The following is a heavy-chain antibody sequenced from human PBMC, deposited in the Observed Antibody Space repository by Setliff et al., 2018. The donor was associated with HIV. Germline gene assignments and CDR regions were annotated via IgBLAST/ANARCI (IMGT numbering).Heavy chain of an antibody. Sequence: HPGGSLRLSCAAAGFTFSSYAMHWVRQAPGKVLELVAVIAYDGSNKYYADSVKGRFTIARDNAKNSLYRQMDSLRAEDTAMYYCARVRAGCVGCARGVYYFDSWGQGTLVTVSS. J-gene: IGHJ4*02. CDR1: GFTFSSYA. D-gene: IGHD2-15*01. CDR3: ARVRAGCVGCARGVYYFDS. CDR2: IAYDGSNK. V-gene: IGHV3-30*04.